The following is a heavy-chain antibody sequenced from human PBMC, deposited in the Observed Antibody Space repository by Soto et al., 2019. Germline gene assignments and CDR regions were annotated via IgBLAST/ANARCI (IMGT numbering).Heavy chain of an antibody. J-gene: IGHJ4*02. CDR2: MYHSGNT. CDR3: ASHYFDRWTGHYSGVFYLDF. Sequence: ETLSLTCTVSGGYIISSNHYWAWIRQPPGEGPEWIGSMYHSGNTYYNPSLNSRVNISVDTSKNQFSLKLSSVTAADTALYFCASHYFDRWTGHYSGVFYLDFWGQGALVSVSS. CDR1: GGYIISSNHY. V-gene: IGHV4-39*01. D-gene: IGHD3-9*01.